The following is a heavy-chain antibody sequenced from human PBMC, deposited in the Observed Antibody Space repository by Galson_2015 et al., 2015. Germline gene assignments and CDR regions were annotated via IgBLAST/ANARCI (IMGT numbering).Heavy chain of an antibody. Sequence: TLSLTCTVSGGSISSGSYYWSWIRQPAGKGLEWIGRIYTSGSTNYNPSLKSRVTISVDTSKNQFSLKLSSVTAADTAVYYCASRLSQLLTLRDWGQGTLVTVSS. D-gene: IGHD2-2*01. V-gene: IGHV4-61*02. CDR3: ASRLSQLLTLRD. J-gene: IGHJ4*02. CDR2: IYTSGST. CDR1: GGSISSGSYY.